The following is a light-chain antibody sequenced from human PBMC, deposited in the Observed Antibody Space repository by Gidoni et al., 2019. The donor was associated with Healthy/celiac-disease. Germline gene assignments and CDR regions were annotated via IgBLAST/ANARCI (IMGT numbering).Light chain of an antibody. CDR2: DAS. CDR1: QSASNY. Sequence: EIVLTQSPATLSLSPGESATLPCSASQSASNYLAWYQQKPGQAPRLLIYDASNRATGIPARFSGSGSGTDFTLTISSLEPEEFAVYYCQQRSNWPPGELTFGGGTKVEIK. CDR3: QQRSNWPPGELT. J-gene: IGKJ4*01. V-gene: IGKV3-11*01.